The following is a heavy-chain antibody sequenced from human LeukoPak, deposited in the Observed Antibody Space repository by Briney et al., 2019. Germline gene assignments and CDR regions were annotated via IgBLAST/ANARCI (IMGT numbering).Heavy chain of an antibody. Sequence: GGSLRLSCSASGFTFRNHGMHWVRQAPGKGLEWVAVIWYDGSNKYYADSVKGRVTISRDNSKNTVYPQMNSLRAEDTAVYYCARDVKAYFDYWGRGIQVTVPS. V-gene: IGHV3-33*01. CDR3: ARDVKAYFDY. J-gene: IGHJ4*02. CDR2: IWYDGSNK. CDR1: GFTFRNHG.